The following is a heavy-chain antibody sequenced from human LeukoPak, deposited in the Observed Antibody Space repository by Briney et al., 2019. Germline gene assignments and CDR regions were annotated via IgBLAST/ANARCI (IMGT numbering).Heavy chain of an antibody. CDR1: GFTFSSYA. CDR2: IRQDGSEK. CDR3: ARGESYGRNYYFDY. D-gene: IGHD5-18*01. Sequence: RSGGSLRLSCAASGFTFSSYAMSWVRRAPGKGLEWVANIRQDGSEKYYVDSVKGRFTISRDNAKNSLYLQMNSLRAEDTAVYYCARGESYGRNYYFDYWGQGTLVTVSS. V-gene: IGHV3-7*03. J-gene: IGHJ4*02.